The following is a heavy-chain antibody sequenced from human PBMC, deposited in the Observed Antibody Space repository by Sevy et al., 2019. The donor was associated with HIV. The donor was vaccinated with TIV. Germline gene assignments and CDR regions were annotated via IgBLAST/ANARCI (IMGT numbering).Heavy chain of an antibody. J-gene: IGHJ6*02. Sequence: GGSLRLSCAASGFTFSNYAMSWVRQAPGQGLEWVSSISRSGGSTYYADSVKGRFTISRDNSKNTLYLQMNSLRAEDTAVYYCAKVDVVVPVADYGMDVWGQGTTVTVSS. CDR2: ISRSGGST. V-gene: IGHV3-23*01. D-gene: IGHD2-2*01. CDR3: AKVDVVVPVADYGMDV. CDR1: GFTFSNYA.